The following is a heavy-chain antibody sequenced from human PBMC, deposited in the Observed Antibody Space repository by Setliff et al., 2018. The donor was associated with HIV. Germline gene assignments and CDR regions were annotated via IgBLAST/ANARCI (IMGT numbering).Heavy chain of an antibody. CDR2: IYHSGSA. CDR1: GGSISSSNW. CDR3: ARILVAAAGTGFDP. D-gene: IGHD6-13*01. Sequence: ASETLSLTCAVSGGSISSSNWWSWVRQPPGKGLEWIVEIYHSGSANYNPSLKSRVIISIDKSKNKFSLKVSSVTAADTAVYYCARILVAAAGTGFDPWGQGILVTVSS. V-gene: IGHV4-4*02. J-gene: IGHJ5*02.